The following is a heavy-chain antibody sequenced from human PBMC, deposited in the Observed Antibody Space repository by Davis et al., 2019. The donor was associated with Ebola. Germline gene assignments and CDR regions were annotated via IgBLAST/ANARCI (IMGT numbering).Heavy chain of an antibody. CDR3: ASGPFAVAIFDY. Sequence: GGSLRLSCAASGFTVSSHYMSCVRQAPGKGLEWGSVIYSGGITYYADSVKGRFTISRDNSKNTLYLQINSLRAEDTAVNYCASGPFAVAIFDYWGQGTLVTVSS. V-gene: IGHV3-53*01. CDR2: IYSGGIT. CDR1: GFTVSSHY. D-gene: IGHD6-19*01. J-gene: IGHJ4*02.